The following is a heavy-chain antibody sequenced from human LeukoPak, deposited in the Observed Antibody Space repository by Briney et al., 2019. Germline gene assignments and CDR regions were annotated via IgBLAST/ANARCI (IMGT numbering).Heavy chain of an antibody. J-gene: IGHJ6*02. CDR1: GGTFSSYA. V-gene: IGHV1-69*13. CDR2: IIPIFGTA. Sequence: SVKVSFKASGGTFSSYAISWVRQAPGQGLEWMGGIIPIFGTANYAQKFQGRVTITADESTSTAHMELSSLRSEDTAVYYCASTPKYYDSSGYYPLRYGMDVWGQGTTVTVSS. D-gene: IGHD3-22*01. CDR3: ASTPKYYDSSGYYPLRYGMDV.